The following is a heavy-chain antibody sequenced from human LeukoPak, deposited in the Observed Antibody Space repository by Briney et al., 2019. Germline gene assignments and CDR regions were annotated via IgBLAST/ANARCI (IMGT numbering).Heavy chain of an antibody. D-gene: IGHD3-3*01. CDR3: ARDYYPKLRLLEWSTPNGMDV. CDR2: ISAYNGNT. V-gene: IGHV1-18*03. CDR1: GYTFTSYG. J-gene: IGHJ6*02. Sequence: ASVKVSCKASGYTFTSYGISWVRQAPGQGLEWMGWISAYNGNTNYAQKLQGRVTMTTDTSTSTAYMELRSLRSDDMAVYYCARDYYPKLRLLEWSTPNGMDVWGQGTMVTVSS.